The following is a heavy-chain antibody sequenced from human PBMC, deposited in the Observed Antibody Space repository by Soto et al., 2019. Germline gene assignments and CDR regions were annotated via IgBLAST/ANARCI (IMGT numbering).Heavy chain of an antibody. Sequence: GSLRLSCAASGFTFRTYGMHWVRQSPGKGLEWVAFISDDGSQKYYGDSVKGRFTISRDNSKNTLSLRMISLRTEDTSVYYCAKEAPGGWHFFDTWGQGTLVTVSS. J-gene: IGHJ4*02. CDR1: GFTFRTYG. CDR3: AKEAPGGWHFFDT. D-gene: IGHD6-19*01. CDR2: ISDDGSQK. V-gene: IGHV3-30*18.